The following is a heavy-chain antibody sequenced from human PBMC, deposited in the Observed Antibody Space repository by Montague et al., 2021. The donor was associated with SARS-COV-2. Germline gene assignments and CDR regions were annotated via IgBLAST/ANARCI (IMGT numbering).Heavy chain of an antibody. J-gene: IGHJ4*02. CDR2: INWNGGST. Sequence: SLRLSCAASGFTFGDYAMSWVRQAPGKGLEWVSGINWNGGSTGSADSVKGRFTISRDNAKNSLYLQMNSLKAEDTALYYCARDTRSEYFDFLTGYYKEVFFDYWGQGTLVTVSS. CDR3: ARDTRSEYFDFLTGYYKEVFFDY. D-gene: IGHD3-9*01. V-gene: IGHV3-20*04. CDR1: GFTFGDYA.